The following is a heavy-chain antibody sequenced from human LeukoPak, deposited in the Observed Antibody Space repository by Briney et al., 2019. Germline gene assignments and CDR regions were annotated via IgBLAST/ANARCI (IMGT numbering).Heavy chain of an antibody. V-gene: IGHV3-23*01. Sequence: GGSLRLSCAASGFTFSSYAMSWVRQAPGKGLEWVSAISGSGGSTYYADSVKGRFTISRDNSKNTLYLQMNSLRAEDTAVYYCAKLVNYYDSSGPPGGHWGQGTLVTVSS. J-gene: IGHJ4*02. D-gene: IGHD3-22*01. CDR2: ISGSGGST. CDR1: GFTFSSYA. CDR3: AKLVNYYDSSGPPGGH.